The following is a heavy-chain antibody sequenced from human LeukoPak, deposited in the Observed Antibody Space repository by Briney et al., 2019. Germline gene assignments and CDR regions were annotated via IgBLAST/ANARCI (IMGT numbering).Heavy chain of an antibody. CDR1: GGSFSCYY. V-gene: IGHV4-34*01. Sequence: SETLSLTCAVYGGSFSCYYWSWIRQPPGKGLEWIGEINHSGSTNYNPSLKSRVTISVDTSKNQFSLKLSSVTAADTAVYYCARGVESDPLVVVPARFDPWGQGTLVTVSS. J-gene: IGHJ5*02. D-gene: IGHD2-2*01. CDR2: INHSGST. CDR3: ARGVESDPLVVVPARFDP.